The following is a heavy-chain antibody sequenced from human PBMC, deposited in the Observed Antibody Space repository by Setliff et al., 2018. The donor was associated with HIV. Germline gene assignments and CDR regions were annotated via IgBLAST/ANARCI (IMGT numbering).Heavy chain of an antibody. CDR2: INSDGSEQ. CDR1: GFTLSSYW. D-gene: IGHD3-22*01. CDR3: ARDQIYYDSRYYYYMDV. Sequence: GGSLRLSCAASGFTLSSYWMHWVRQAPGKGLVWVSRINSDGSEQFYVDSVKGRFTISRDNAKNSLYLQMNSLRAEDTALYYCARDQIYYDSRYYYYMDVWGKGTTVTVSS. J-gene: IGHJ6*03. V-gene: IGHV3-74*01.